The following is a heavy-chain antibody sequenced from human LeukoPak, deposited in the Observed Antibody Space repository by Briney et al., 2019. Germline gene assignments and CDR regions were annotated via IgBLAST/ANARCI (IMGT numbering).Heavy chain of an antibody. V-gene: IGHV1-2*02. D-gene: IGHD2-8*01. CDR1: GYSFTGYY. J-gene: IGHJ6*03. CDR2: INPDGGVT. CDR3: ARGPNHYYYMDF. Sequence: ASMKVSCKASGYSFTGYYIHWVRQAPGQGLEWMGWINPDGGVTKSAQNFQGRVTMIRDKSINTVYMELSGLTSDDTALYYCARGPNHYYYMDFWGTGTTVSVSS.